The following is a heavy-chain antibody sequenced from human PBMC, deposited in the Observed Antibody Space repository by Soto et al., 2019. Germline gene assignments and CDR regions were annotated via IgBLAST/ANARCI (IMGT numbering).Heavy chain of an antibody. D-gene: IGHD1-26*01. J-gene: IGHJ2*01. V-gene: IGHV1-3*01. CDR1: GYTFTSYA. Sequence: QVQLVQSGAEVKKPGASVKVSCKASGYTFTSYAMHLVRQAPGQRLEWMGWINACNGNTKYSQKFQGRVTITRDTSASTAYMELSSLRSEDTAVYYCARGGSLYWYFDLWGRGTMVTVSS. CDR3: ARGGSLYWYFDL. CDR2: INACNGNT.